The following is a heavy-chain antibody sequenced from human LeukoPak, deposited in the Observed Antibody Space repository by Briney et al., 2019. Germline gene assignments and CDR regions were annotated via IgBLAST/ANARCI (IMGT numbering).Heavy chain of an antibody. CDR3: ARDQWSVRNSWYYYYYMDV. CDR2: IIPIFGTA. J-gene: IGHJ6*03. D-gene: IGHD6-13*01. V-gene: IGHV1-69*05. Sequence: ASVKVSCKASGGTFSSYAISWVRQAPGQGLEWMGGIIPIFGTANYAQKFQGRVTITTDESTSTAYMELSSLRSEDTAVYYCARDQWSVRNSWYYYYYMDVWGKGTTVTVSS. CDR1: GGTFSSYA.